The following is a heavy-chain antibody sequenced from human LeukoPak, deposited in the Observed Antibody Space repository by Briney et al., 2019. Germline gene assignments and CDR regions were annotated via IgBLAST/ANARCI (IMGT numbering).Heavy chain of an antibody. V-gene: IGHV4-31*03. CDR3: AREISVGITSQLGLNMDV. D-gene: IGHD3-16*01. CDR1: GGSISSADYY. J-gene: IGHJ6*02. CDR2: IYYSGST. Sequence: SATLSLTCTVSGGSISSADYYWSWIRLHPGKGLEWIGYIYYSGSTYYNPSLKSRLTISLDTSKNHFSLQLSSVTAADTAVYYCAREISVGITSQLGLNMDVWGQGTTVTVSS.